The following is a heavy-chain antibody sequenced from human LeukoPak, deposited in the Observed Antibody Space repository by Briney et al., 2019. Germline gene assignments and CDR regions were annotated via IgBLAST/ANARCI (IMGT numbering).Heavy chain of an antibody. D-gene: IGHD3-10*01. J-gene: IGHJ4*02. V-gene: IGHV3-66*01. CDR1: GFTVSNNY. CDR2: IYSGGYT. CDR3: ARDRGSGLDY. Sequence: GGSLRLSCAASGFTVSNNYMSWVHQAPGKGLEWVSVIYSGGYTYYADSVKGRFTISRDNSKNTLYLQMNSLRAEDAAVYYCARDRGSGLDYWGQGTLVTVSS.